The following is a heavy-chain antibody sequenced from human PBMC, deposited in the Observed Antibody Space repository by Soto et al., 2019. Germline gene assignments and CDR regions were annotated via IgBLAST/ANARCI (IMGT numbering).Heavy chain of an antibody. CDR1: GGSISSYY. J-gene: IGHJ4*02. CDR2: IYYSGST. CDR3: AREGSSSRTFDY. D-gene: IGHD6-6*01. Sequence: NPSETLSLTCTVSGGSISSYYWSWIRQPPGKGLEWIGYIYYSGSTNYNPSLKSRVTISVDTSKNQFSLKLSSVTAADTAVYYCAREGSSSRTFDYWGQGTLVTVSS. V-gene: IGHV4-59*01.